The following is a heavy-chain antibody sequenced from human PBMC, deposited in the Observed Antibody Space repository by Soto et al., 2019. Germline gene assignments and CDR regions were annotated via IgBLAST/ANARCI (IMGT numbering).Heavy chain of an antibody. D-gene: IGHD2-2*01. V-gene: IGHV1-3*01. CDR3: ARDSSRCSSTSCYNLDRFDP. CDR2: INAGNGNT. Sequence: QVQLVQSGAEVKKPGASVKVSCKASGYTFTSYAMHWVRQAPGQRLEWMGWINAGNGNTKYSQKFQGRVTITRDTSASKAYMELSSLRSEDTAVYYCARDSSRCSSTSCYNLDRFDPWGQGTLVTVSS. J-gene: IGHJ5*02. CDR1: GYTFTSYA.